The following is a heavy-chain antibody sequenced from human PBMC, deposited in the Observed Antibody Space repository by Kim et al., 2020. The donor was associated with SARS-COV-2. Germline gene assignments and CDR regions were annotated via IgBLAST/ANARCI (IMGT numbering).Heavy chain of an antibody. D-gene: IGHD3-10*01. CDR1: GFTFSSYE. Sequence: GGSLRLSCAASGFTFSSYEMNWVRQAPGKGLEWVSYISSSGSTIYYADSVKGRFTISRDNAKNSLYLQMNSLRAEDTAVYYCARVGTMVRGVTPDVVDYWGQGTLVTVSS. J-gene: IGHJ4*02. CDR2: ISSSGSTI. CDR3: ARVGTMVRGVTPDVVDY. V-gene: IGHV3-48*03.